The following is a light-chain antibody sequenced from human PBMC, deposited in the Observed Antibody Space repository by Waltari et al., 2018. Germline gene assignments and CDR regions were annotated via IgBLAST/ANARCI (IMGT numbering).Light chain of an antibody. V-gene: IGKV1-9*01. CDR2: AAF. Sequence: TGGASQDIRSYLAWYVQKPEKAPKILISAAFTLQSGVPPSVSGSGSGADVTLTISSLQPGDFATYYCQQFKTYPLTFGQGTRLEIK. CDR3: QQFKTYPLT. CDR1: QDIRSY. J-gene: IGKJ5*01.